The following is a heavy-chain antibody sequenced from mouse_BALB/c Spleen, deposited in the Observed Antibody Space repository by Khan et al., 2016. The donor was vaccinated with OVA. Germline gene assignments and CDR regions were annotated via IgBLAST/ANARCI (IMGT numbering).Heavy chain of an antibody. J-gene: IGHJ2*01. CDR2: ILPGTGNT. Sequence: QVQLQQSGAELMKPGASVKISCKATGYAFRSYWIEWVKQRTGHGLEWVGEILPGTGNTKYNEKFEGKATFTADTSSNTAYLQLNSLTSEDSAVCYCARPYYADYWGQGTTLTVSS. CDR1: GYAFRSYW. CDR3: ARPYYADY. V-gene: IGHV1-9*01. D-gene: IGHD2-10*01.